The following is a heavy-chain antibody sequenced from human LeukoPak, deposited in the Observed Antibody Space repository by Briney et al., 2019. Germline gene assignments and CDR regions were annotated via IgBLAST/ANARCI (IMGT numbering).Heavy chain of an antibody. CDR2: INWDSGAK. J-gene: IGHJ3*02. D-gene: IGHD4-11*01. V-gene: IGHV3-9*01. Sequence: GGSLRLSCVVSGIIFDHYALHWVRQPPGKGLEWVAGINWDSGAKGQADSVRGRFTISRDNAKNSLYLEMDSLRAEDTAFYYCVKEIKVREYSTSGALEIWGQGTMVTVSS. CDR1: GIIFDHYA. CDR3: VKEIKVREYSTSGALEI.